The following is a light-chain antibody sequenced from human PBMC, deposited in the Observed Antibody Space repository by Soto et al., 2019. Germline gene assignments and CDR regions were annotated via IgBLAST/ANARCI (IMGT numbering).Light chain of an antibody. Sequence: DIQMTQSPSSLSASVGDRVTITCQASQDINNYLNWYQQKPGKAPKLLIYDASNLETGVPPRFSGSGSGTDFTCRISSLQPEDIATYYCQQYENLPWTFGQGTKVEVK. CDR2: DAS. V-gene: IGKV1-33*01. CDR3: QQYENLPWT. J-gene: IGKJ1*01. CDR1: QDINNY.